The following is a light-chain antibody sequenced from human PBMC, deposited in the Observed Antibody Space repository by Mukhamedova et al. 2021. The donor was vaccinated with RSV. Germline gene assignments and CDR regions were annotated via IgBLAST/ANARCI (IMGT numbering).Light chain of an antibody. CDR2: GAS. J-gene: IGKJ4*01. CDR3: QRYNSAPALT. V-gene: IGKV1-27*01. Sequence: WYQRRVHGKVPKLLIYGASTLQSGVPSRFSGGGSGTDFTLTISSLQPEDVETYYCQRYNSAPALTFGGGTKVEIK.